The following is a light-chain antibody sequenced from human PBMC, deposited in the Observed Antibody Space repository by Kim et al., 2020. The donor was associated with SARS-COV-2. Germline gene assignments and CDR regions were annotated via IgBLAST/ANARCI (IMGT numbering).Light chain of an antibody. CDR1: QGITSY. V-gene: IGKV1-9*01. CDR3: QQLDTYPLT. CDR2: AAS. Sequence: SASVGDRGTSTCRASQGITSYLAWYQQKPGKAPKLLIYAASNLQNGVPSRFSGSGSGTEFTLTSSRLQPEDFATYYCQQLDTYPLTFGQGTRLEIK. J-gene: IGKJ5*01.